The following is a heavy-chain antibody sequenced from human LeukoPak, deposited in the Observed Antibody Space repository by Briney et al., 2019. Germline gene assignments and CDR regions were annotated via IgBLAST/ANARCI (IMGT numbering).Heavy chain of an antibody. CDR2: IHPNSGGT. D-gene: IGHD3-22*01. Sequence: ASVKASCTASGYTFTGYYMHWVRQAPGQGLEWMGWIHPNSGGTKYAQRFQGRVTVTRDTSISTVYMELSRLRSDDTAVYYCARWGKYYYDSSGYYYWGQGTLVSVSS. CDR3: ARWGKYYYDSSGYYY. V-gene: IGHV1-2*02. CDR1: GYTFTGYY. J-gene: IGHJ4*02.